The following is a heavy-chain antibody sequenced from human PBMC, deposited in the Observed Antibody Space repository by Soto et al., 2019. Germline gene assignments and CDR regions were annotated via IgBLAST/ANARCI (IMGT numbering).Heavy chain of an antibody. Sequence: SVKVSCKASGFTFTSSSVQWVRQARGQRLEWIGWIVVGSGNTNYAQKFQERVTITRDMSTSTAYMELSSLRSEDTAVYYCAADVLWFGRTPRGRFDPWGQGTLVTVSS. CDR1: GFTFTSSS. J-gene: IGHJ5*02. V-gene: IGHV1-58*01. CDR3: AADVLWFGRTPRGRFDP. D-gene: IGHD3-10*01. CDR2: IVVGSGNT.